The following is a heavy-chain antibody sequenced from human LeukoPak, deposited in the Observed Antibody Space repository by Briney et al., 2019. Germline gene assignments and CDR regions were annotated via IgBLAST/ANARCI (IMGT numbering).Heavy chain of an antibody. J-gene: IGHJ5*02. CDR2: ISSSSRTI. CDR1: GFTFSSYS. D-gene: IGHD4-11*01. Sequence: GGSLRLSCAASGFTFSSYSMNWVRQAPGKGLEWVSYISSSSRTIYYADSVKGRFTISRDNAKNSLYLQMNSLRAEDTAVYYCAREITVIPNWFDPWGQGTLVTVSS. CDR3: AREITVIPNWFDP. V-gene: IGHV3-48*04.